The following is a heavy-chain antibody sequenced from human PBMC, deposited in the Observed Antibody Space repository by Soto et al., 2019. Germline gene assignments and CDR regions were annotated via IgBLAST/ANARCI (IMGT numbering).Heavy chain of an antibody. Sequence: PGGSLRLSCAASGFTFSSYAMHWVRQAPGKGLEWVAVISYDGSNKYYADSVKGRFTISRDNSKNTLYLQMNSLRAEDTAVYYCASILHSSSWYLSYYYYGMDVWGQGTTVTVSS. D-gene: IGHD6-13*01. CDR3: ASILHSSSWYLSYYYYGMDV. CDR2: ISYDGSNK. J-gene: IGHJ6*02. CDR1: GFTFSSYA. V-gene: IGHV3-30-3*01.